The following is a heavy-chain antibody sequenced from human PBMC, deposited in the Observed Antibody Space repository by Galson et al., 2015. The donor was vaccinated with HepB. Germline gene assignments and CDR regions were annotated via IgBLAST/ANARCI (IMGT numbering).Heavy chain of an antibody. D-gene: IGHD5-24*01. CDR2: IHPGDSDP. J-gene: IGHJ4*02. Sequence: QSGAEVTKPGESLKISCKASEYNFANYWIAWVRQMPGKGLEWMEIIHPGDSDPRYSPSFKGQVTLSVDKAISTAYLQWSRLKGSDTAMYYCARRRGSYNNYYFDYWGQGTLLTVSS. CDR3: ARRRGSYNNYYFDY. V-gene: IGHV5-51*03. CDR1: EYNFANYW.